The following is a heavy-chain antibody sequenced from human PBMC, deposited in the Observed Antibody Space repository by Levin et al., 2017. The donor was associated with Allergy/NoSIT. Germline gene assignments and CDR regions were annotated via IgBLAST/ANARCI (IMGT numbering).Heavy chain of an antibody. CDR2: MYYSGST. D-gene: IGHD6-19*01. CDR1: GSSISSSSYY. CDR3: ARRSSGWYSWFDP. J-gene: IGHJ5*02. V-gene: IGHV4-39*01. Sequence: SETLSLTCTVSGSSISSSSYYWGWIRQPPGTGLEWIGSMYYSGSTYYNPSLKSRVTISVDTSKNEFSLKLSSVTATDTAVYYCARRSSGWYSWFDPWGQGILVTVSS.